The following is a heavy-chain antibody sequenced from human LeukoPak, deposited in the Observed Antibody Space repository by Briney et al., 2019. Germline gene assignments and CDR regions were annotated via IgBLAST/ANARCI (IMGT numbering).Heavy chain of an antibody. CDR1: GFTFSSYE. CDR2: ISSSGSTI. Sequence: GGSLRLSCAASGFTFSSYEMNWVRQAPGKGLEWDSYISSSGSTIYYADSVKGRFTISRDNAKNSLYLQMNSLRAEDTAVYYCARDNSPAYDSSGYFHYWGQGTLVTVSS. D-gene: IGHD3-22*01. J-gene: IGHJ4*02. CDR3: ARDNSPAYDSSGYFHY. V-gene: IGHV3-48*03.